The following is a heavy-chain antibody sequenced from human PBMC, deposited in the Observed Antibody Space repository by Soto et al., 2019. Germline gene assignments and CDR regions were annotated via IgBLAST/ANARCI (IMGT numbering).Heavy chain of an antibody. CDR3: ARLHCNSPNCVPLDP. CDR2: IYYSGST. J-gene: IGHJ5*02. CDR1: GGSLSSGAYY. V-gene: IGHV4-30-4*08. D-gene: IGHD2-2*01. Sequence: SETLSLTCTVSGGSLSSGAYYWSWIRQHPGKGLEWIGYIYYSGSTYYNPSLESRVTMSVDTSKNQLSLELRSVTAADTAVYYCARLHCNSPNCVPLDPWGQGTLVTVSS.